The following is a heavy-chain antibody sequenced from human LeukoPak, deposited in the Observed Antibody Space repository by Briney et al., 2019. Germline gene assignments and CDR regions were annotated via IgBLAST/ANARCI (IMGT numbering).Heavy chain of an antibody. J-gene: IGHJ6*02. CDR3: ASIIVAAAGRGYYYYGMDV. CDR2: IYPGDSDT. Sequence: PGESLKISRKGSGYSFTTYWIGWVRQVPGKGLEWMGIIYPGDSDTRYSPSFQGQVTISADKSISTTYVQWSSLKASDTAMYYCASIIVAAAGRGYYYYGMDVWGQGTTVTVSS. CDR1: GYSFTTYW. V-gene: IGHV5-51*01. D-gene: IGHD6-13*01.